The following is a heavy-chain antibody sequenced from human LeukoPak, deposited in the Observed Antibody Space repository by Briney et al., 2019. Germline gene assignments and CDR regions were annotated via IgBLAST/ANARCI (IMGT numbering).Heavy chain of an antibody. CDR1: GFTFSSYW. J-gene: IGHJ4*02. CDR2: IKGDGSST. D-gene: IGHD5-18*01. Sequence: GGTLRLSCAASGFTFSSYWMRWVRHTPGKGLVWVSRIKGDGSSTSYADSVKGRFTISRDNAKNTLYLQMNSLRAEATAEYYCARDGYSFGHDFDYWGQGTLVTVSS. CDR3: ARDGYSFGHDFDY. V-gene: IGHV3-74*01.